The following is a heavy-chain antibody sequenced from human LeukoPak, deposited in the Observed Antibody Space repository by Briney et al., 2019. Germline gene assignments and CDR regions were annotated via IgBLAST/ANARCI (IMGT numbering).Heavy chain of an antibody. Sequence: GGSLRLSCAASGFTVSSNYMSWVRQAPGKGLEWVSAIYSGESTYYADSVKGRFTISSDNSKNTLYLQMNSLRAEDTAVYYCARDRRLFGVPRFGFDPWGQGTRVTVSS. J-gene: IGHJ5*02. D-gene: IGHD3-3*01. CDR1: GFTVSSNY. CDR2: IYSGEST. CDR3: ARDRRLFGVPRFGFDP. V-gene: IGHV3-66*02.